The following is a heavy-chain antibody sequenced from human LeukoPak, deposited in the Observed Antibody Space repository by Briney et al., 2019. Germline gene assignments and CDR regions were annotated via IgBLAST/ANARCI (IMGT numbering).Heavy chain of an antibody. D-gene: IGHD3-9*01. J-gene: IGHJ4*02. CDR1: GYSISSGYY. Sequence: KPSETLSLTCAVSGYSISSGYYWGWIRPPPGKGLEWIGSIYHSGSTYYNPSLKSRVTISVDTSKNQFSLKLSSVTAADTAVYYCARDGSTYYDILTGYYTFDYWGQGTLVTVSS. V-gene: IGHV4-38-2*02. CDR2: IYHSGST. CDR3: ARDGSTYYDILTGYYTFDY.